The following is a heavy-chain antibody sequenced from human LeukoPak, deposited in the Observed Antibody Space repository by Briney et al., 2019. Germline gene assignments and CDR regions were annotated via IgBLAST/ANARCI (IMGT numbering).Heavy chain of an antibody. CDR2: IYHSRST. Sequence: SETLSLTCAVSGYSISSGYFWGWIRQPPGKGLEWIGSIYHSRSTYYNASLRSRVTISADTSKNEFSLKLSFLSAADTAVYYCARDFSGYDVGYWGQGILVTVSS. D-gene: IGHD5-12*01. CDR3: ARDFSGYDVGY. V-gene: IGHV4-38-2*02. CDR1: GYSISSGYF. J-gene: IGHJ4*02.